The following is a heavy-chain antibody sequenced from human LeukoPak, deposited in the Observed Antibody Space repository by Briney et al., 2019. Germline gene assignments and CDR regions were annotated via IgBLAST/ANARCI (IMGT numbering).Heavy chain of an antibody. CDR3: ARGGKWELSDY. CDR1: GFRFSDYY. CDR2: ISSSSSYT. D-gene: IGHD1-26*01. Sequence: GGSLRLSCAASGFRFSDYYMSWIRQAPGKGLEWVSYISSSSSYTNYADSVKGRFTISRDNAKNSLYLQMNSLRAEDTAVYYCARGGKWELSDYWGQGTLVTVSS. J-gene: IGHJ4*02. V-gene: IGHV3-11*06.